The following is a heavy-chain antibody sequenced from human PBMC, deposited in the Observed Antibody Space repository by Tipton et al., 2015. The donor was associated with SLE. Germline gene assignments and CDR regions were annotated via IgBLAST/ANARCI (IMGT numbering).Heavy chain of an antibody. Sequence: TLSLTCFVSGDSITSDIYYWGWIRQPPGKGLEWIGSVYDSGTTHYNPSLQSRVTISVDRSKNQFSLKLTSVTAADTAVYYCARGPPFMEWERNWFDPWGQGTQVTVSS. CDR3: ARGPPFMEWERNWFDP. V-gene: IGHV4-39*07. CDR2: VYDSGTT. D-gene: IGHD3-3*02. J-gene: IGHJ5*02. CDR1: GDSITSDIYY.